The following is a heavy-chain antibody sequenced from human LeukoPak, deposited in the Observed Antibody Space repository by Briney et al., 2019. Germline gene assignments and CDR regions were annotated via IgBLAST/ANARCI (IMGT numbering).Heavy chain of an antibody. V-gene: IGHV7-4-1*02. CDR1: GYTSTSYA. D-gene: IGHD2-15*01. CDR2: INTNTGNP. CDR3: ARRGDYCSGGSCYSFYFDY. J-gene: IGHJ4*02. Sequence: ASVKVSCKASGYTSTSYAMNWVRQAPGQGLEWLGRINTNTGNPTSAQGFTGRCVFSLDNSVSTAYLQISSLKAEDTAVYYCARRGDYCSGGSCYSFYFDYWGQGTLVTVSS.